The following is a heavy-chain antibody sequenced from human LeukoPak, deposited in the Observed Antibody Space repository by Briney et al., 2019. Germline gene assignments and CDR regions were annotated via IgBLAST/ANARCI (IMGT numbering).Heavy chain of an antibody. CDR1: GFTFSSYW. CDR2: INQDGREK. CDR3: ARGYSSSWYEY. D-gene: IGHD6-13*01. V-gene: IGHV3-7*01. J-gene: IGHJ4*02. Sequence: GGSLRLSCAASGFTFSSYWMSWVCQAPGKGLEWVANINQDGREKYYVDSVKGRFTISRDNAKNSLYLQMSSLRAEDTAVYYCARGYSSSWYEYWGQGTLVTVSS.